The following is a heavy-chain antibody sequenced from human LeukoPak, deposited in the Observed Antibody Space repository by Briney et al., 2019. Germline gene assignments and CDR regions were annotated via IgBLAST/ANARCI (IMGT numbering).Heavy chain of an antibody. J-gene: IGHJ4*02. Sequence: SETLSLTCAVSGDSISSTGCWTWVRQPPGEGPEWIGEVYHSGATNYNPSLKSRVTMSVDKSKNQFSLKVNSVTAADTVVYYCAKNGGNSDLEYWGQGTLVTVSS. D-gene: IGHD4-23*01. CDR2: VYHSGAT. V-gene: IGHV4-4*02. CDR3: AKNGGNSDLEY. CDR1: GDSISSTGC.